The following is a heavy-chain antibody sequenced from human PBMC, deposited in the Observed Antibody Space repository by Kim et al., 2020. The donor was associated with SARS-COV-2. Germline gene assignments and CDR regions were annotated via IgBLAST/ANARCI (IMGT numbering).Heavy chain of an antibody. D-gene: IGHD3-3*01. CDR3: AKDRSITIFGVVKALGY. J-gene: IGHJ4*02. V-gene: IGHV3-23*01. CDR1: GFTFSSYA. Sequence: GGSLRLSCAASGFTFSSYAMSWVRQAPGKGLEWVSAISGSGGSTYYADSVKGRFTISRDNSKNTLYLQMNSLRAEDTAVYCCAKDRSITIFGVVKALGYWGQGTLVTVSS. CDR2: ISGSGGST.